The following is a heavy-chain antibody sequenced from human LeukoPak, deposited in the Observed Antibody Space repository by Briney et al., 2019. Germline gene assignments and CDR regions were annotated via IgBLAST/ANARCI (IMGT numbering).Heavy chain of an antibody. J-gene: IGHJ2*01. CDR3: ARVDLGYSSSNWYFDL. CDR1: GYTFTSYG. CDR2: ISAYNGNT. Sequence: GASVKVSCKASGYTFTSYGISWVRQAPGQGLEWMGWISAYNGNTNYAQKLQGRVTMTTDTSTSTAYMELRSLRSDDTAVYYCARVDLGYSSSNWYFDLWGRGTLVTVSS. D-gene: IGHD6-6*01. V-gene: IGHV1-18*01.